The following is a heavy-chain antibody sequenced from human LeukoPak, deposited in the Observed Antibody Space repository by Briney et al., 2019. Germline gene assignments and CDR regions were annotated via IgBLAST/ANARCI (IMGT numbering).Heavy chain of an antibody. D-gene: IGHD6-19*01. CDR1: GGCFSGYY. V-gene: IGHV4-34*01. Sequence: SSEALSLTCAVYGGCFSGYYWSWIRQPPRKGLEWIGEINHSGSTNYNPSLKSRVTISVDTSKNQFSLKLSSVTAADTAVYYCARLIRAGYSSGWSEYWGQGTLVTVSS. CDR3: ARLIRAGYSSGWSEY. J-gene: IGHJ4*02. CDR2: INHSGST.